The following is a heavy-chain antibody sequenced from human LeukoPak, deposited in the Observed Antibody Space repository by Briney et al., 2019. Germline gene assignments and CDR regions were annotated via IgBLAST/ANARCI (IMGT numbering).Heavy chain of an antibody. J-gene: IGHJ6*03. V-gene: IGHV3-66*01. CDR1: GFTVSSNY. CDR3: ARSITMIRGPPKYYYYYMDV. CDR2: IYSGGST. D-gene: IGHD3-10*01. Sequence: GGSLRLSCAASGFTVSSNYMSWVRQAPGKGLEWVSVIYSGGSTYYADSVKGRFTISRDNSKNTLYLQMNSLRAEDTAVYYCARSITMIRGPPKYYYYYMDVWGKGTTVTISS.